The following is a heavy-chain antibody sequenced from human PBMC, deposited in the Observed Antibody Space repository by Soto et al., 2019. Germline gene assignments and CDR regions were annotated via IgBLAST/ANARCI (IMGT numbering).Heavy chain of an antibody. D-gene: IGHD2-15*01. Sequence: QVQLVQSGAEVKKPGSSVKVSCKASGGTFSSYTISWVRQAPGQGLDWMGRIIPILGIANYAQKFQGRATITADKFTSTAYMQLSSLRSEDTAVYYCAREGYCSGDSCYGMDLWGQGTTVTVSS. CDR2: IIPILGIA. J-gene: IGHJ6*02. CDR3: AREGYCSGDSCYGMDL. V-gene: IGHV1-69*08. CDR1: GGTFSSYT.